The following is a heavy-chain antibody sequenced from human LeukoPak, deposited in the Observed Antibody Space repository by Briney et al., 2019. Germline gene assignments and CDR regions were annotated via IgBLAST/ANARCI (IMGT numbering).Heavy chain of an antibody. J-gene: IGHJ1*01. V-gene: IGHV3-21*01. Sequence: PGGSLRLSCAASGFIFSSYSMNWVRQAPGKGLEWVSSISSSSSYIYYADSVKGRFTISRDNAKKSLYLQMNSLRAGDTAVYYCARDGGDYYDSSGYPFHHWGQGTLVTVSS. CDR3: ARDGGDYYDSSGYPFHH. CDR2: ISSSSSYI. D-gene: IGHD3-22*01. CDR1: GFIFSSYS.